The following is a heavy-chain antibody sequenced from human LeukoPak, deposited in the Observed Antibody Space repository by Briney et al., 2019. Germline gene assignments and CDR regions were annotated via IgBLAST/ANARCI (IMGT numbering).Heavy chain of an antibody. Sequence: ASVKVSCKASGYTFSGYYMQLVRQAPGQGLEWMGWINPNSGGTNCAQKFQDRVTMTRDTSISTAYMELSRLRSDDTAVYYCARGAAAGPYNWFDPWGQGTLVTVSS. CDR1: GYTFSGYY. J-gene: IGHJ5*02. CDR3: ARGAAAGPYNWFDP. CDR2: INPNSGGT. V-gene: IGHV1-2*02. D-gene: IGHD6-13*01.